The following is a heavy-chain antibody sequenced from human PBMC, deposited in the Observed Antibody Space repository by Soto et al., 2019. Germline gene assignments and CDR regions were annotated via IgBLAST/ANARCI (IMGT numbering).Heavy chain of an antibody. Sequence: SETLSLTCTVSGGSISSYYWSWIRQPPGKGLEWIGYIYYSGSTNYNPSLKSRVTISVDTSKNQFSLKLSSVTAADTAVYYCARQVHNYNLNWFDPWGQGTLVTVSS. J-gene: IGHJ5*02. CDR1: GGSISSYY. D-gene: IGHD4-4*01. V-gene: IGHV4-59*08. CDR3: ARQVHNYNLNWFDP. CDR2: IYYSGST.